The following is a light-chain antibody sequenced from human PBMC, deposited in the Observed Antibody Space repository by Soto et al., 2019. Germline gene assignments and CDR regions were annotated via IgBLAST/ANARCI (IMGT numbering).Light chain of an antibody. V-gene: IGKV2-28*01. CDR3: LQALQSPMYT. CDR2: LGS. Sequence: DIVMTQSPLSLPVTPGEPASISCRSSQSLLHSSGYNYLDWYLQRPGQSPQLLIYLGSNRAYGVPDMFSGSGSGTDFTLKISIVEAEDAGVYYCLQALQSPMYTFGQGTKLEIK. J-gene: IGKJ2*01. CDR1: QSLLHSSGYNY.